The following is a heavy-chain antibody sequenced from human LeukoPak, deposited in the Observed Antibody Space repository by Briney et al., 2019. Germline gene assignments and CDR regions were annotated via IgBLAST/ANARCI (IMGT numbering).Heavy chain of an antibody. CDR2: IWYDGSNK. J-gene: IGHJ6*02. CDR1: GFTFSSYG. V-gene: IGHV3-33*01. D-gene: IGHD4-17*01. CDR3: ARDRNGDLPYYYYGMDV. Sequence: GSLRLSCAASGFTFSSYGMHWVRQAPGKGLEWVAVIWYDGSNKYYADSVKGRFTISRDNSKNTLYLQMNSLRAEDTAVYYCARDRNGDLPYYYYGMDVWGQGTTVTVSS.